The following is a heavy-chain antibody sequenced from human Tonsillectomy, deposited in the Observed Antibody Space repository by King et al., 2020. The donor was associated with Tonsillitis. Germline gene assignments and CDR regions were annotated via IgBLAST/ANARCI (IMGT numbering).Heavy chain of an antibody. J-gene: IGHJ6*02. Sequence: VQLVESGGGVVQPGRSLRLSCAASGFTFSSYGMHWVRQAPGKGLEWVAVISYDGSNKYYADSVKGRFTISRDNSKNTLYLQMNSLRAEDTAVYYCAKDLCSSTSCPYYYYYYGMDVWGQGTTVTVSS. D-gene: IGHD2-2*01. CDR1: GFTFSSYG. CDR3: AKDLCSSTSCPYYYYYYGMDV. CDR2: ISYDGSNK. V-gene: IGHV3-30*18.